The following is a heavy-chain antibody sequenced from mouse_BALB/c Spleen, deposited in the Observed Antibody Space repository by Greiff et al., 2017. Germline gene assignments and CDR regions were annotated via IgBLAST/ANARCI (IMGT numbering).Heavy chain of an antibody. CDR2: IDPYNGGT. D-gene: IGHD1-1*01. CDR3: ARERAYCCGSSYVGYFDY. Sequence: VQLQQSGPELGKPGASVKISCKASGYSFTGYNMYWVKQSHRKSLEWIGYIDPYNGGTSYNQKSKGKATLTVDKSSSAAYMHLNSLTSEDSAIYYCARERAYCCGSSYVGYFDYWGQGTTLTVSS. J-gene: IGHJ2*01. V-gene: IGHV1S135*01. CDR1: GYSFTGYN.